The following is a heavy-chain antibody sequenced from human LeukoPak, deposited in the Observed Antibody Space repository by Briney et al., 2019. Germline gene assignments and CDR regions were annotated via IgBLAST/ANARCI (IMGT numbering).Heavy chain of an antibody. D-gene: IGHD3-22*01. V-gene: IGHV3-30*18. J-gene: IGHJ3*02. CDR1: RFTFSSYA. Sequence: PGGSLRLSCAASRFTFSSYAMHWVRQAPGKGLDWVAVISYDGINKYYADSVKGRFTISRDNSKNTLYLQMNSLRAEDTAVYYCAKDQWHYYDSSGSNAFDIWGQGTMVTVSS. CDR3: AKDQWHYYDSSGSNAFDI. CDR2: ISYDGINK.